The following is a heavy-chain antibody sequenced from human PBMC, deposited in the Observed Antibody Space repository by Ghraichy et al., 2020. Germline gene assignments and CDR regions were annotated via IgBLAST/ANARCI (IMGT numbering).Heavy chain of an antibody. CDR1: GGSISSGGYY. J-gene: IGHJ3*02. D-gene: IGHD2-15*01. CDR2: IYYSGST. CDR3: ARDRRSRAALGYCSGGSCYSGAFDI. V-gene: IGHV4-31*03. Sequence: SQTLSLTCTVSGGSISSGGYYWSWIRQHPGKGLEWIGYIYYSGSTYYNPSLKSRVTISVDTSKNQFSLKLSSVTAADTAVYYCARDRRSRAALGYCSGGSCYSGAFDIWGQGTMVTVSS.